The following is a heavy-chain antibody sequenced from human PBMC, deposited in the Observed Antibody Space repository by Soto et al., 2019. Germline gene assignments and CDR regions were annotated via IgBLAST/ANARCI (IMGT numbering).Heavy chain of an antibody. D-gene: IGHD3-16*01. CDR2: LGRSGTT. CDR3: AREIWGGPLDY. V-gene: IGHV3-23*01. J-gene: IGHJ4*02. Sequence: GGSLRLSCAASGFTFSTYTMSWVRQAPGRGLEWVSSLGRSGTTYYADPVKGRFTISRDNSKNTLYLQMNSLRAEDTAIYYCAREIWGGPLDYWGQGTLVTVSS. CDR1: GFTFSTYT.